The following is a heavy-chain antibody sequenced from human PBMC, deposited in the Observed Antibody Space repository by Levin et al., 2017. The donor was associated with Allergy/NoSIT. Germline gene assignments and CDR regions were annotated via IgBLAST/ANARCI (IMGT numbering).Heavy chain of an antibody. CDR3: ARGRDVVLVPAAPKYYYMDV. CDR2: INHSGST. CDR1: GGSFSGYY. V-gene: IGHV4-34*01. D-gene: IGHD2-2*01. Sequence: NPSETLSLTCAVYGGSFSGYYWSWIRQPPGKGLEWIGEINHSGSTNYNPSLKSRVTISVDTSENQFSLKLSSVTAADTAVYYCARGRDVVLVPAAPKYYYMDVWGKGTTVTVSS. J-gene: IGHJ6*03.